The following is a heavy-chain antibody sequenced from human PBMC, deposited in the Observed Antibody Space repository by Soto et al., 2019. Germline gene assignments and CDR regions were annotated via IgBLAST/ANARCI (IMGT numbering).Heavy chain of an antibody. D-gene: IGHD6-19*01. J-gene: IGHJ4*02. CDR1: GFTFSTYC. CDR3: VRGTSAWRGVDY. Sequence: PGGSLRLSCTVSGFTFSTYCMHWVRQAPETGLVWVSRICRDGGGTDYAESVKGRFTISRDDAENSLHLQMNSLRVEDTAIYYCVRGTSAWRGVDYWGQGTLVTVSS. CDR2: ICRDGGGT. V-gene: IGHV3-74*01.